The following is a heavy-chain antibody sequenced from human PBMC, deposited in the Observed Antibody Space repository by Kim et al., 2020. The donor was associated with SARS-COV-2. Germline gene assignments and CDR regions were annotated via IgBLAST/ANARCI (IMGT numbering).Heavy chain of an antibody. CDR3: ARVRVTGGVPHKGHNWFDP. CDR1: GYTFTSYG. V-gene: IGHV1-18*01. D-gene: IGHD7-27*01. CDR2: ISAYNGNT. Sequence: ASVKVSCKASGYTFTSYGISWVRQAPGQGLEWMGWISAYNGNTNYAQKLQGRVTMTTDTSTSTAYMELRSLRSDDTAVYYCARVRVTGGVPHKGHNWFDPWGQGTLVTVSS. J-gene: IGHJ5*02.